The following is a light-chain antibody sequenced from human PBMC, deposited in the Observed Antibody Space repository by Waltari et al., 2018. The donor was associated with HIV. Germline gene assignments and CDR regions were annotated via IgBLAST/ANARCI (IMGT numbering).Light chain of an antibody. CDR2: GVS. CDR3: QQYASSPRT. J-gene: IGKJ1*01. CDR1: RSVDANY. V-gene: IGKV3-20*01. Sequence: EIVLTQSPGTLSLSPGERATLSCRASRSVDANYLAWYQQKPCQAPRLLIYGVSSRATGIPDRFSGSGSGTDFTLTISRLEPEDFALYYCQQYASSPRTFGQGTKVEIK.